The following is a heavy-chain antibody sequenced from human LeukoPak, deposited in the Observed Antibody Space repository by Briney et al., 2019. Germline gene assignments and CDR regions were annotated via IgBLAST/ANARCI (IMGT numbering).Heavy chain of an antibody. CDR2: IYYSGNT. CDR3: ASEPYDGSGVYFDF. Sequence: PSETLSLTCTVSGGSISSSSYYWGWIRQPPGKGLEWVGSIYYSGNTYYNPSLKSRVTISVDTSKNQFSLRLSSVTAADTAVYYCASEPYDGSGVYFDFWGQGTLVTVSS. V-gene: IGHV4-39*01. D-gene: IGHD3-22*01. CDR1: GGSISSSSYY. J-gene: IGHJ4*02.